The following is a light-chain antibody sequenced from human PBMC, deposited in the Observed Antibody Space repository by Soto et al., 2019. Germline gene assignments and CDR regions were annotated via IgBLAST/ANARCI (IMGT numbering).Light chain of an antibody. V-gene: IGLV3-21*02. J-gene: IGLJ2*01. CDR3: AAWDDSLSGLVV. CDR1: NIGNKN. CDR2: NDS. Sequence: SYELTQPPSVSVAPGQTAMITCGGNNIGNKNVHWYQQRPGQAPVLVVYNDSDRPSGIPDRLSGSKSGTSASLAISGLRSEDEADYYCAAWDDSLSGLVVFGGGTKVTVL.